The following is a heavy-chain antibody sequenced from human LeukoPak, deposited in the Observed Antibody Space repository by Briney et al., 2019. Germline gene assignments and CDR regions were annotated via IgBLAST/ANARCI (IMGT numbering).Heavy chain of an antibody. CDR2: ISAYNGNT. J-gene: IGHJ4*02. V-gene: IGHV1-18*01. Sequence: ASVKVSFKASGYTFTSYGISWVRQAPGQGLEWMGWISAYNGNTNYAQKLQGRVTMTTDTSTSTAYMQLRSLRSDDTAVYYCASVDTAMVTGYWGQGTLVTVSS. CDR3: ASVDTAMVTGY. CDR1: GYTFTSYG. D-gene: IGHD5-18*01.